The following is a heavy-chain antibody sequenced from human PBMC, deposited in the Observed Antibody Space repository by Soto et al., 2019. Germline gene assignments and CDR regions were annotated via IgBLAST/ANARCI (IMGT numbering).Heavy chain of an antibody. D-gene: IGHD1-1*01. J-gene: IGHJ4*02. CDR1: GFTFSKHW. V-gene: IGHV3-74*01. Sequence: VGSLRLSCAASGFTFSKHWMHWVRQAPGTGLVWVSHIKTDGSFTRDADSVKGRFTISRDNARNTLYLQMNSLRAEDTAVYYCARDNNWSLDYWGQGTLVTVSS. CDR2: IKTDGSFT. CDR3: ARDNNWSLDY.